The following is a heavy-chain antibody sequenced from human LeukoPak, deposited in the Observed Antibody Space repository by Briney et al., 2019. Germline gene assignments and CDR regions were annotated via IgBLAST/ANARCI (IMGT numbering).Heavy chain of an antibody. D-gene: IGHD7-27*01. V-gene: IGHV3-9*01. CDR2: IMWNSATI. CDR1: GFTFDEHA. J-gene: IGHJ6*02. CDR3: GKDLKPGGLDV. Sequence: PGGSLRLSCAGSGFTFDEHAMHWVRQAPGKGLEWVSGIMWNSATIGYADSVKGRFTVSRDNAKNSLYLQMDSLRTEDTALYYYGKDLKPGGLDVWGQGTTVTVSS.